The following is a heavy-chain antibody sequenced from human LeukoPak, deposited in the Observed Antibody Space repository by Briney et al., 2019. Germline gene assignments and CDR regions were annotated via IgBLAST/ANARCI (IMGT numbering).Heavy chain of an antibody. CDR3: ARDQPRDVGAPPAGYFQH. V-gene: IGHV3-74*01. Sequence: PPGGSLRLSCAASGLTFSSHWMHWVRQAPGKGLVWVSRINSDGSSTSYADSVKGRFTISRDNAKNTLYLQMDSLRAEDTAVYYCARDQPRDVGAPPAGYFQHWGQGTLVTVSS. CDR2: INSDGSST. J-gene: IGHJ1*01. CDR1: GLTFSSHW. D-gene: IGHD1-26*01.